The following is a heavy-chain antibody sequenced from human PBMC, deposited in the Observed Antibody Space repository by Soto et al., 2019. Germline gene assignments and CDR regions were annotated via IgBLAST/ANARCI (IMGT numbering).Heavy chain of an antibody. CDR3: ARVSWREKYGMDV. CDR1: GFVCADYG. Sequence: GGSLRLSCAAAGFVCADYGMHWVRQDPGKGLEWVAVIWYDGSNKYYADSLKGRFTISRDNAKNSLYLQMNRLRAEDTAVYYCARVSWREKYGMDVWGQGTTVTVSS. CDR2: IWYDGSNK. J-gene: IGHJ6*02. V-gene: IGHV3-33*01.